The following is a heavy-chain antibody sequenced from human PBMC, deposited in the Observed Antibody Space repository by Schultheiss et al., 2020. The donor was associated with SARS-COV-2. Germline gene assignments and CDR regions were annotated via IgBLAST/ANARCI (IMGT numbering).Heavy chain of an antibody. CDR3: AREAPVVYATGSENWFDP. J-gene: IGHJ5*02. Sequence: GGSLRLSCAASGFTFSSYAMHWVRQAPGKGLEWVAVISYDGSNKYYADSVKGRFTISRDNSKNTLYLQMNSLRAEDTAVYYCAREAPVVYATGSENWFDPWGQGTLVTVSS. V-gene: IGHV3-30-3*01. D-gene: IGHD2-8*02. CDR1: GFTFSSYA. CDR2: ISYDGSNK.